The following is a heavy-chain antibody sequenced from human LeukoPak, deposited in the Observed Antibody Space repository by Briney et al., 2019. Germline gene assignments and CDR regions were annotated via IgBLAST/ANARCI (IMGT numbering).Heavy chain of an antibody. Sequence: PSETLSLTCTVSGDSISSGGYYWGWIRQPPGKGLEWIGSVYYSGSTYYNPSLKSRVTISVDTSKNQFSLKLSSVTAADTAVYYCARKDYGDFYFDYWGQGTLVTVSS. V-gene: IGHV4-39*01. CDR2: VYYSGST. CDR3: ARKDYGDFYFDY. D-gene: IGHD4-17*01. CDR1: GDSISSGGYY. J-gene: IGHJ4*02.